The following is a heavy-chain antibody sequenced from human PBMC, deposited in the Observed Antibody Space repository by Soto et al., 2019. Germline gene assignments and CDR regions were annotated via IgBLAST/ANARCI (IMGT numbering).Heavy chain of an antibody. V-gene: IGHV4-34*01. J-gene: IGHJ6*02. CDR1: GGSFSGYY. CDR3: ARWPGIHYYYGMDV. Sequence: SETLSLTCAVYGGSFSGYYWSWIRQPPGKGLEWIGEINHSGSTNYNPSLKSRVTISVDTSKNQFSLKLSSVTAADTAVYYCARWPGIHYYYGMDVWGQGTTVTVSS. D-gene: IGHD5-12*01. CDR2: INHSGST.